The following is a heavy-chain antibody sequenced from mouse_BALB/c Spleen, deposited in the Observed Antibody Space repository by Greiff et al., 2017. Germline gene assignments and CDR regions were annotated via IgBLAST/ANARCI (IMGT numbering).Heavy chain of an antibody. Sequence: VHVKQSGPELVKPGASVKMSCKASGYTFTSYVMHWVKQKPGQGLEWIGYINPYNDGTKYNEKFKGKATLTSDKSSSTAYMELSSLTSEDSAVYYCARDGNYESYFDYWGQGTTLTVSS. J-gene: IGHJ2*01. CDR2: INPYNDGT. D-gene: IGHD2-1*01. CDR1: GYTFTSYV. CDR3: ARDGNYESYFDY. V-gene: IGHV1-14*01.